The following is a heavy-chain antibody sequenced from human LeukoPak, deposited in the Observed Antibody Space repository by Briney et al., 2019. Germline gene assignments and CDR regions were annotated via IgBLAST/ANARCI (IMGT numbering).Heavy chain of an antibody. Sequence: PGGSLRLSCAASGFTFSSYAMGWVRQAPGKGLGWVSAIGGSGGRTYYADSVKGRFTISRDNSKNTLYLQMNSLRAEDTAVYYCAEAPRDYYGSGSYPLAGFDPWGQGTLVTSPQ. D-gene: IGHD3-10*01. J-gene: IGHJ5*02. V-gene: IGHV3-23*01. CDR3: AEAPRDYYGSGSYPLAGFDP. CDR1: GFTFSSYA. CDR2: IGGSGGRT.